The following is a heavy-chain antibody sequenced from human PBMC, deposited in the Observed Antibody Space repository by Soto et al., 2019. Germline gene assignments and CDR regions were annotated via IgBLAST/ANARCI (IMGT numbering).Heavy chain of an antibody. CDR1: GGSISSGGYY. CDR3: ARDGEGYSYGSGDY. V-gene: IGHV4-30-4*01. D-gene: IGHD5-18*01. Sequence: PSETLSLTCTVSGGSISSGGYYWSGISKPPGKGLEWIGDIYYSGRTYYNPSLKSRVTISVDTSKNRFSLKMSSVTAADTAVYCSARDGEGYSYGSGDYWGRGTMVAVSS. CDR2: IYYSGRT. J-gene: IGHJ4*02.